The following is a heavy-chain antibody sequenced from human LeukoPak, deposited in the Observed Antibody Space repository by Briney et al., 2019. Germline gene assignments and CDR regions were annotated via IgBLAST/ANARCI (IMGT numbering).Heavy chain of an antibody. J-gene: IGHJ4*02. D-gene: IGHD2-2*01. V-gene: IGHV1-2*02. CDR1: GYTFTGYY. CDR2: INPNSGGT. Sequence: ASVKVSCKASGYTFTGYYMHWVRQAPGQGLEWMGWINPNSGGTNYAQKFQGRVTMTRDTSISTAYMELSRLRSDDTAVYYCARGSERAYCSSTSCYLSAFKVDYWGQGTLVTVSS. CDR3: ARGSERAYCSSTSCYLSAFKVDY.